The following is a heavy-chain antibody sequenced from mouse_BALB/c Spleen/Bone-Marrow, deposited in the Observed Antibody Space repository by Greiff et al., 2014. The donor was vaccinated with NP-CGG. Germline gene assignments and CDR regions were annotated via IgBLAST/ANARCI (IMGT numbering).Heavy chain of an antibody. Sequence: VQLQQSGPSLVKPSQTLSLTCSVTGDSITSGYWNWIRKFPGNKLEYMGYISYSGSTYYNPSLKSRISITRDTSKNRYYLQLNSVTTEDTATYYCARYDGYYDWYFDVWGAGTTVTVSS. J-gene: IGHJ1*01. CDR1: GDSITSGY. CDR2: ISYSGST. D-gene: IGHD2-3*01. CDR3: ARYDGYYDWYFDV. V-gene: IGHV3-8*02.